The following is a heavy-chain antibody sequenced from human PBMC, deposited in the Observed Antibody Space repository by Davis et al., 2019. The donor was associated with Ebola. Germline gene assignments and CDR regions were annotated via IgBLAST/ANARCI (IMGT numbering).Heavy chain of an antibody. Sequence: PGGSLRLSCAASEFTFNKFAMTWVRQAPGKGLEWVSSLSGSGDSRNYADSVKGRFTISRDNSKNTLYLQMNSLRVEDTAVNYCTKSPRYDTAVVPSALPHWGQGTLVTVSP. CDR2: LSGSGDSR. J-gene: IGHJ4*02. CDR1: EFTFNKFA. CDR3: TKSPRYDTAVVPSALPH. V-gene: IGHV3-23*01. D-gene: IGHD1-1*01.